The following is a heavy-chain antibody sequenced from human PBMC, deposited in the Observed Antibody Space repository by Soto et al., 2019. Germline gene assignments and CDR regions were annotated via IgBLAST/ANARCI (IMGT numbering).Heavy chain of an antibody. CDR3: ARDSSPSYSSRWYDAFDI. J-gene: IGHJ3*02. D-gene: IGHD6-13*01. CDR1: GFTFSSYW. Sequence: EVQLVESGGGLVQPGGSLRLSCAASGFTFSSYWMTWVRQAPGKGLEWVANIKQDESKRYYVDSVEGRFTISRDNAKNSLSLQMNSLRAEDTAVYYCARDSSPSYSSRWYDAFDIWGQGTMVTVSS. V-gene: IGHV3-7*05. CDR2: IKQDESKR.